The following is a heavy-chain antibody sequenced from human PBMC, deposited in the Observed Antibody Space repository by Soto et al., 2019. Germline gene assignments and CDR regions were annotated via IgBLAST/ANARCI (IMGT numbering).Heavy chain of an antibody. CDR3: ATLSAINRNLYYYGMDV. CDR2: IIPIFGTA. Sequence: SVKVSCKASGGTFSSYAISWGRQAPGQGLEWMGGIIPIFGTANYAQKFQGRVTITADESTSTAYMELSSLRSEDTAVYYCATLSAINRNLYYYGMDVWGQGTTVTVSS. J-gene: IGHJ6*02. D-gene: IGHD3-9*01. CDR1: GGTFSSYA. V-gene: IGHV1-69*13.